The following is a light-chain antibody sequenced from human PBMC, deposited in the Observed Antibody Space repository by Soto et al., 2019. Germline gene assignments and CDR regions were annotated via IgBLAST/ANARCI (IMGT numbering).Light chain of an antibody. CDR3: QQFEDFPRAII. CDR2: DAS. CDR1: QDISTY. Sequence: DIQITQSPCSLSASVGDRVTITCQASQDISTYLNWYQQKPGKAPKLLIYDASNLETGVPSRFSGSGSGTDFTFTISSLQPEDIATYYCQQFEDFPRAIIFGQGTRLEI. J-gene: IGKJ5*01. V-gene: IGKV1-33*01.